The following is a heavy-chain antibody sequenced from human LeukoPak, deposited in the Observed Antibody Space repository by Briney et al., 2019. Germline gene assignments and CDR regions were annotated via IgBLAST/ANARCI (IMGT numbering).Heavy chain of an antibody. Sequence: GSLRLSCAASGFTFSSYGMHWVRQAPGKGLEWVAVIWYDGSTKYYADSVKGRFTISRDNAKNSLYLQMNSLRAEDTAVYYCARHSGGYAFDIWGQGTMVTVSS. CDR1: GFTFSSYG. CDR3: ARHSGGYAFDI. D-gene: IGHD1-26*01. J-gene: IGHJ3*02. V-gene: IGHV3-33*01. CDR2: IWYDGSTK.